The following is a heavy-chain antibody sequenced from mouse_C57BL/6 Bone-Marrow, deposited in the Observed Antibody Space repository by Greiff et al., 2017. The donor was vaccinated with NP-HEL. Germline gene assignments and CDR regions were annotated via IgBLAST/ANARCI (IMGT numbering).Heavy chain of an antibody. V-gene: IGHV1-81*01. J-gene: IGHJ1*03. CDR1: GYTFTSYG. CDR3: ARKTGSYSYFEV. CDR2: IYPRSGNT. D-gene: IGHD1-1*01. Sequence: QVQLQQSGAELARPGASVKLSCKASGYTFTSYGISWVKQRTGQGLEWIGEIYPRSGNTYYNEKFKGKATLTADKSSSTAYMELRSLTSEDSAVYFCARKTGSYSYFEVWGTGTTVTVSS.